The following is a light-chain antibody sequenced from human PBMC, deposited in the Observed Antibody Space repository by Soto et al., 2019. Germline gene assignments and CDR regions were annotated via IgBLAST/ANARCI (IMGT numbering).Light chain of an antibody. Sequence: DIQMTQSPSTLTASVGDRVTITCRASETINSWLAWYQQKPGRAPKLLIYKASTLENGVPSRFSGSGSGTEFALTINSLQPDDFATYYCQQYNHWYAFGQGTKLEI. CDR3: QQYNHWYA. CDR1: ETINSW. CDR2: KAS. V-gene: IGKV1-5*03. J-gene: IGKJ2*01.